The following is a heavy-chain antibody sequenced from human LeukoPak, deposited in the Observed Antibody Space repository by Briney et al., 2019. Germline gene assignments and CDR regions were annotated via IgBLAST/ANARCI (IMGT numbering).Heavy chain of an antibody. J-gene: IGHJ4*02. D-gene: IGHD3-16*01. Sequence: ASVKVSCKASGYTFTGYYMNWVRQAPGQGLEWMGWMNPNNGNTNYAQKFQGRVTMTRDTSISTAFMELSRLRSDDTAVYYCARLLTVWGTLEGGYWGQGTLVTVSS. CDR2: MNPNNGNT. CDR3: ARLLTVWGTLEGGY. CDR1: GYTFTGYY. V-gene: IGHV1-2*02.